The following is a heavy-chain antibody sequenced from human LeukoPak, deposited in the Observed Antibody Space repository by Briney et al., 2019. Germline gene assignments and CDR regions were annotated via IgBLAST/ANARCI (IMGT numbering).Heavy chain of an antibody. D-gene: IGHD5-12*01. Sequence: GGSLRLSCAASGFTFSDYYMSWIRQAPGKGLDWVSYISSSGSTIYYADSVKGRFTISRDNAKNSLYLQMNSLRAEDTAVYYCARFPGYSGYPPKNYYYYGMDVWGQGTTVTVSS. CDR1: GFTFSDYY. J-gene: IGHJ6*02. CDR3: ARFPGYSGYPPKNYYYYGMDV. V-gene: IGHV3-11*01. CDR2: ISSSGSTI.